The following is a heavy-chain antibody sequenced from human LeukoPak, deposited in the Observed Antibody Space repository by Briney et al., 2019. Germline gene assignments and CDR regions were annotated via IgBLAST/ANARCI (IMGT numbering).Heavy chain of an antibody. Sequence: GGSLRLSCAASGFTFSSYSMNWVRQAPGKGLEWVSFISTSSSYIYYADSVKGRFTISRDNAKNSLYLQMNSLRAEDTAVYYCARVSGYSDSSGYSDYWGQGTLVTVSS. D-gene: IGHD3-22*01. CDR2: ISTSSSYI. CDR3: ARVSGYSDSSGYSDY. J-gene: IGHJ4*02. V-gene: IGHV3-21*01. CDR1: GFTFSSYS.